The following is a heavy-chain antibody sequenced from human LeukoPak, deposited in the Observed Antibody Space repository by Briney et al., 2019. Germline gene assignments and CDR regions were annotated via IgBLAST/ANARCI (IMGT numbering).Heavy chain of an antibody. D-gene: IGHD3-3*01. J-gene: IGHJ4*02. CDR1: GFTFSSYG. Sequence: PGGSLRLSCAASGFTFSSYGMGWVRQAPGKGLEWVSSISGGGETTYYADSVKGRFPISRDNSKNTLYLQMNSLRAEDTAVYYCAKEGPKLYYDFWSGYSYFDYWGQGTLVTVSS. CDR2: ISGGGETT. CDR3: AKEGPKLYYDFWSGYSYFDY. V-gene: IGHV3-23*01.